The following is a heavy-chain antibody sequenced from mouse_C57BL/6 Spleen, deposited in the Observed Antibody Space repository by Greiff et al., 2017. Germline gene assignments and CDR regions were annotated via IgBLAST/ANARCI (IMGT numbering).Heavy chain of an antibody. V-gene: IGHV1-42*01. CDR3: ATFHATVGDMDD. J-gene: IGHJ4*01. CDR1: GYSFTGYY. D-gene: IGHD1-1*01. CDR2: INPSTGGT. Sequence: VHVKQSGPELVKPGASVKISCKASGYSFTGYYMNWVKQSPEKSLEWIGEINPSTGGTTYNQKFKAKATLTVDKSSSTAYMQLKSLTSEDSAVYYCATFHATVGDMDDWGQGTSVTVSS.